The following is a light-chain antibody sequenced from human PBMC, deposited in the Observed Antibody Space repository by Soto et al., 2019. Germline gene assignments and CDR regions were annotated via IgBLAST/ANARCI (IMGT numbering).Light chain of an antibody. V-gene: IGKV1-33*01. J-gene: IGKJ5*01. CDR3: QQYESLPRT. CDR1: QNINNY. CDR2: DAS. Sequence: DIQMTQSPSSLSASVGDRVPITCQASQNINNYLNWYQQKPGRAPKLLIYDASNLEAGVPSRFRGSGSGTDFTFTISSLQPEDFATYYCQQYESLPRTFGQGTGLEI.